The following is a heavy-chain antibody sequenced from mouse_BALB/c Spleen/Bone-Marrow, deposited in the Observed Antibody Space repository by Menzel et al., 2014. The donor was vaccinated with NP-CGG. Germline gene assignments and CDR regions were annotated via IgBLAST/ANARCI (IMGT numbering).Heavy chain of an antibody. CDR1: GYTFTSYY. Sequence: VKLMESGAELVKPGASVKLSCKASGYTFTSYYMHWVKQRPGQGLEWIGEINPSNGGTNFNEKFKSRATLTVDKSSSTAYMQLSSLTSEDSAVYYCTRLPHWGQGTSVTVSS. CDR2: INPSNGGT. CDR3: TRLPH. V-gene: IGHV1S81*02. J-gene: IGHJ4*01. D-gene: IGHD5-1*01.